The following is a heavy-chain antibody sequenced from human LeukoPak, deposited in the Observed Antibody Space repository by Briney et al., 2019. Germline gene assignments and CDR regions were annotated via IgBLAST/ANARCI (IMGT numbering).Heavy chain of an antibody. CDR3: ARVGYSSGWYNWFDP. CDR2: INPSGGST. CDR1: GYTFTSYY. D-gene: IGHD6-19*01. Sequence: ASVKVSCKASGYTFTSYYMHWVRQAPGQGLEWVGIINPSGGSTSYAQKFQGRVTMTRDTSTSTVYMELSSLRSEDTAVYYCARVGYSSGWYNWFDPWGQGTLVTVSS. J-gene: IGHJ5*02. V-gene: IGHV1-46*01.